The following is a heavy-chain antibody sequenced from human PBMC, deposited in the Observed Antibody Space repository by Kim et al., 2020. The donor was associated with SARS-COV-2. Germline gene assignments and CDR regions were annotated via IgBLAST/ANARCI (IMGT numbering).Heavy chain of an antibody. CDR1: GGSISSSSYY. J-gene: IGHJ5*02. Sequence: SETLSLTCTVSGGSISSSSYYWGWIRQPPGKGLEWIGSIYYSGSTYYNPSLKSRVTISVDTSKNQFSLKLSSVTAADTAVYYCATPGFYGSGSYFGDNWFDPWGQGTLVTVSS. V-gene: IGHV4-39*01. CDR2: IYYSGST. D-gene: IGHD3-10*01. CDR3: ATPGFYGSGSYFGDNWFDP.